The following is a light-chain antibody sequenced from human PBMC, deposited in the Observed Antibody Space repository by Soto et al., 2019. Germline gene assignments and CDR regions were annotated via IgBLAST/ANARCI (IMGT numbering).Light chain of an antibody. CDR1: SSDVGKYDY. CDR2: EVS. CDR3: HSYVAGSNV. Sequence: QSVLTQPPSASGSPGQSVTISCTGTSSDVGKYDYVSWFQHHPGKAPKLIIYEVSKRPSGVPDRFSGSKSGSTASLTVSGLQTEDEADYYCHSYVAGSNVFGSGTNATVL. J-gene: IGLJ1*01. V-gene: IGLV2-8*01.